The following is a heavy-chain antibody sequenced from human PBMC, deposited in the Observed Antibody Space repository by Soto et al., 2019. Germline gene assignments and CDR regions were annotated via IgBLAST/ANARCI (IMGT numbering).Heavy chain of an antibody. CDR3: ARAHCGGDCYSGVDY. J-gene: IGHJ4*02. CDR1: GYTFTGYY. D-gene: IGHD2-21*02. Sequence: VASVKVSCKASGYTFTGYYMHWVRQAPGQGLEWMGWINPNSGGTNYAQKFQGWVTMTRDTSISTAYMELSRLRSDDTAVYYCARAHCGGDCYSGVDYWGQGTLVTVSS. CDR2: INPNSGGT. V-gene: IGHV1-2*04.